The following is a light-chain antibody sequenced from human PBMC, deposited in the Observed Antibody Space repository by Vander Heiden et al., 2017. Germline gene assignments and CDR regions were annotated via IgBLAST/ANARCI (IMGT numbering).Light chain of an antibody. CDR1: KLGDKY. J-gene: IGLJ3*02. CDR2: QDS. Sequence: SYELTQPPSVSVSPGQTASITCSGAKLGDKYACWYQQKPGQSPVLVIYQDSKRPSGIPERFSGSNSGNTATLTISGTQAMDEADYYCQAWDSSTAGGVFGGGTKLTVL. V-gene: IGLV3-1*01. CDR3: QAWDSSTAGGV.